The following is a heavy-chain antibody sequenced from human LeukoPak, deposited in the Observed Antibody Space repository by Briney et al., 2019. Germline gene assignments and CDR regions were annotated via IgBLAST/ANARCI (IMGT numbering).Heavy chain of an antibody. Sequence: GGSLRLSCAVSGFTFKDYIMNWVRQAPGKGLEWVSYISSTGRTTNYADSVKGRFTASRDNAKSSLYLQMNSLRDEDTAVYYCARDFSDPIDSWGQGAPVIVSS. V-gene: IGHV3-48*02. D-gene: IGHD6-25*01. CDR1: GFTFKDYI. CDR3: ARDFSDPIDS. J-gene: IGHJ4*02. CDR2: ISSTGRTT.